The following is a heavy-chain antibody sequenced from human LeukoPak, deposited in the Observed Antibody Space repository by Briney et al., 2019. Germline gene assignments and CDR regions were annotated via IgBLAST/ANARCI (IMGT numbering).Heavy chain of an antibody. CDR2: ISSSSSTI. Sequence: PGGSLRLSCAASGFTFSSYSMNWVRQAPGKGLEWVLYISSSSSTIYYADSVKGRFTISRDNAKNSLYLQMNSLRDEDTAVYYCARDLGYYYDSSGSEYFQHWGQGTLVTVSS. J-gene: IGHJ1*01. V-gene: IGHV3-48*02. CDR1: GFTFSSYS. D-gene: IGHD3-22*01. CDR3: ARDLGYYYDSSGSEYFQH.